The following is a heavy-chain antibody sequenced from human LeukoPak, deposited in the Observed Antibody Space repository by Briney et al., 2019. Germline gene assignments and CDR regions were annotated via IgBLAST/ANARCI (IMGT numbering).Heavy chain of an antibody. CDR2: INPSGGST. Sequence: ASVKVSCEASGDTFTSYYMHWVRQAPGQGLEWMGIINPSGGSTSYAQKFQGRVTMTRDTSTSTVYMELSSLRSEDTAVYYCARDGVVVPAAMREEKYYYYYGMDVWGKGTTVTVSS. CDR1: GDTFTSYY. D-gene: IGHD2-2*01. J-gene: IGHJ6*04. V-gene: IGHV1-46*01. CDR3: ARDGVVVPAAMREEKYYYYYGMDV.